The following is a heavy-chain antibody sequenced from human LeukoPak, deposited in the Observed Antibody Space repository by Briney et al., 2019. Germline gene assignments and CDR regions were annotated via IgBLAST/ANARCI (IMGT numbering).Heavy chain of an antibody. CDR2: INPHIGAT. Sequence: ASVKVSCKASGYTFTSYDISWVRQAPGQGLEWMGVINPHIGATTYAQEFQGRVTMTSDMSTNTVYMELNSLRSGDTAVYYCARATVGLYWGQGTLVTVSS. D-gene: IGHD4-23*01. J-gene: IGHJ4*02. CDR1: GYTFTSYD. V-gene: IGHV1-46*01. CDR3: ARATVGLY.